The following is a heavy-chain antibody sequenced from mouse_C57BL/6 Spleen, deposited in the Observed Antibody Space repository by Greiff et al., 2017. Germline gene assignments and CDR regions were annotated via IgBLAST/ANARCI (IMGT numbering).Heavy chain of an antibody. Sequence: EVQLVESGPELVKPGASVKMSCKASGYTFTDYNMHWVKQSHGKSLEWIGYINPNNGGTSYNQKFKGKATLTVNKSSSTAYMELRSLTSEDSAVYYCATYGNYAMDYWGQGTSVTVSS. CDR2: INPNNGGT. CDR3: ATYGNYAMDY. CDR1: GYTFTDYN. V-gene: IGHV1-22*01. D-gene: IGHD2-1*01. J-gene: IGHJ4*01.